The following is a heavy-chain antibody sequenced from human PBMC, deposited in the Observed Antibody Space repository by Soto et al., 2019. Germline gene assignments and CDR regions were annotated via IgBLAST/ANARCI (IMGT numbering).Heavy chain of an antibody. V-gene: IGHV3-74*01. CDR3: ARGIFGSGTANDY. Sequence: EVHLVESGGVLVQPGGSLRLSCAASGFTFSGSWMHWVRQAPGKGLVWVSRINGDGSGTSYADFVKGRFTISRDDAKNTLFLQMNGLRAEDTAVYYCARGIFGSGTANDYWGQGTLVTVSS. D-gene: IGHD3-10*01. CDR2: INGDGSGT. J-gene: IGHJ4*02. CDR1: GFTFSGSW.